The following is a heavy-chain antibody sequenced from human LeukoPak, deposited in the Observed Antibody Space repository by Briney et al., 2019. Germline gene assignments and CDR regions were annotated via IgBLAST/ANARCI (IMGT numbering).Heavy chain of an antibody. CDR3: ARAIYWFPWFDP. CDR1: GGSISSYY. V-gene: IGHV4-59*01. D-gene: IGHD2-8*02. Sequence: NPSETLSLTCTVSGGSISSYYWSWIRQPPGKGLEXXGYIYYSGSTNYNPSLKSRVTISVDTSKKQFSLKLSSVTAADTAVYYCARAIYWFPWFDPWGQGTLVTVSS. J-gene: IGHJ5*02. CDR2: IYYSGST.